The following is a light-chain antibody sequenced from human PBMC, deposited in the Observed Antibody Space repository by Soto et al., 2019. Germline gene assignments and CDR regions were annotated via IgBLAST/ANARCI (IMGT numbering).Light chain of an antibody. V-gene: IGLV1-40*01. CDR3: KSYESRLSVYV. Sequence: QSVLTQPPSVSGAPGQRVTISCTGSSSNIGAGYDVHWYQQLPGTAPKLLIYGNSNRPSGVPDRFSGSKSGTSASLAITGLQAEDEANYYGKSYESRLSVYVFGTGTKVTV. CDR2: GNS. J-gene: IGLJ1*01. CDR1: SSNIGAGYD.